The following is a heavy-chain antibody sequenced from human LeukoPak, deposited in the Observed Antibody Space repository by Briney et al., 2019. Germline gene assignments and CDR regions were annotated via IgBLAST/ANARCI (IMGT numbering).Heavy chain of an antibody. CDR3: ARGRPFDL. V-gene: IGHV1-46*01. CDR1: GRTFTSYY. Sequence: ASVTVSCKASGRTFTSYYLHWVRQAPGQGLEWMGIINPSGDSTTYAQKFQGRLTVTRDTSTSTVYMELSSLISDDTAVYYCARGRPFDLWGQGTMVTVSS. D-gene: IGHD1-1*01. J-gene: IGHJ3*01. CDR2: INPSGDST.